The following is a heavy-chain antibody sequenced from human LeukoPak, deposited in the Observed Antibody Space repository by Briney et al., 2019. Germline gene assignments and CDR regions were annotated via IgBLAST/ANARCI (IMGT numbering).Heavy chain of an antibody. CDR2: ISAYNGNT. CDR3: ARVIPDYYDSSGYPLFFDY. J-gene: IGHJ4*02. CDR1: GYTFSNYG. D-gene: IGHD3-22*01. Sequence: ASVKVSCMASGYTFSNYGISWVRQAPGQGLEWLGWISAYNGNTHYAQKLQGRVTLTTDTSTSTAYMEVRSLRSDDTAVYFCARVIPDYYDSSGYPLFFDYWGQGTLVTVSS. V-gene: IGHV1-18*01.